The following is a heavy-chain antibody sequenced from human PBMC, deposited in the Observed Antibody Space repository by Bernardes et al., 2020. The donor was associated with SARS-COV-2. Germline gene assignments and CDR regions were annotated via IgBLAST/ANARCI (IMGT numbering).Heavy chain of an antibody. D-gene: IGHD5-12*01. Sequence: GGSLRLSCAASGFTVSSNYMSWVRQAPGKGLEWVSVIYGGGSTYYADSVKGRFTISRDNSKNTLYLQMNSLRAEDTAVYYCARGDGGYAGIDYWGQGTLVTVSS. J-gene: IGHJ4*02. V-gene: IGHV3-53*01. CDR2: IYGGGST. CDR1: GFTVSSNY. CDR3: ARGDGGYAGIDY.